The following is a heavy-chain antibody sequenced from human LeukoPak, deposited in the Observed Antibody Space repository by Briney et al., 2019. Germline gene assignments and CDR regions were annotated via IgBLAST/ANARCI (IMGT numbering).Heavy chain of an antibody. D-gene: IGHD2-21*02. Sequence: GASVKVSCKASGYTFTGYNMHWVRQAPGQGLEWMGWINPNSGGTNYAQKFQGRVTMTRDTSISTAYMELSRLRSDDTAVYYCARDGDHIVVVTAFDYWGQGTLVTVSS. CDR2: INPNSGGT. CDR3: ARDGDHIVVVTAFDY. CDR1: GYTFTGYN. V-gene: IGHV1-2*02. J-gene: IGHJ4*02.